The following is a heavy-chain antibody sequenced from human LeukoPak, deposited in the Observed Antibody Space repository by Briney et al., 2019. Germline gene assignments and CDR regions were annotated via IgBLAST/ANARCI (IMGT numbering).Heavy chain of an antibody. Sequence: PGGSLRLSCAASGFTFSSYGMHWVRQAPGKGLEWVAVISYDGSNKYYADSVKGRFTISRDNSKNTLYLQMNSLRAEDTAVYYCAKDSSDYYDSSGPADYWGQGTLVTVSS. CDR1: GFTFSSYG. CDR3: AKDSSDYYDSSGPADY. D-gene: IGHD3-22*01. CDR2: ISYDGSNK. V-gene: IGHV3-30*18. J-gene: IGHJ4*02.